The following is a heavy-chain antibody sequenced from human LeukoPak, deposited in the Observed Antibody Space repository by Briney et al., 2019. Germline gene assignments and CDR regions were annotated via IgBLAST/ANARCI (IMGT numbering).Heavy chain of an antibody. Sequence: GGSLRLSCAASGFTFSTYWMSWVRQAPGKGLEWVSYISRGSSTIYYADSVKGRFTISRDNAKNSLYLQMNSLRDEDTAVYYCARECGGDCYNWFDPWGQGTLVTVSS. CDR2: ISRGSSTI. V-gene: IGHV3-48*02. J-gene: IGHJ5*02. CDR1: GFTFSTYW. D-gene: IGHD2-21*02. CDR3: ARECGGDCYNWFDP.